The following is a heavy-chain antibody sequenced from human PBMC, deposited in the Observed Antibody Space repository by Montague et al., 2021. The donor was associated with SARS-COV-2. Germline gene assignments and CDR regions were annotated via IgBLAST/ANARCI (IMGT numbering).Heavy chain of an antibody. J-gene: IGHJ6*02. V-gene: IGHV3-21*04. CDR3: ARGSTTNYYYYGMNV. Sequence: SLSLSCSASGFTFSTYIMNWVRQAPGKGLEWVSLISSSSGYIYYADSVKGRFIISRDNAQNSLYLQMNSLRAEDTAVYYCARGSTTNYYYYGMNVWGQGTTVTVSS. D-gene: IGHD5/OR15-5a*01. CDR1: GFTFSTYI. CDR2: ISSSSGYI.